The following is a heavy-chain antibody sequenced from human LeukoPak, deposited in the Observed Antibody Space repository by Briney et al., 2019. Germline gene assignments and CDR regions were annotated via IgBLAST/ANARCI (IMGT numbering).Heavy chain of an antibody. CDR2: IKSKTDGGTT. V-gene: IGHV3-15*01. D-gene: IGHD5-24*01. CDR3: TTDQMATICGIVY. CDR1: GFTFSNAW. J-gene: IGHJ4*02. Sequence: PGGSLRLSYAASGFTFSNAWISWVRQAPGKGLEWVGRIKSKTDGGTTDYAAPVKGRLTISRDDSKNTLYLQMNSLKTEDTAVYYCTTDQMATICGIVYWGQGTLVTVSS.